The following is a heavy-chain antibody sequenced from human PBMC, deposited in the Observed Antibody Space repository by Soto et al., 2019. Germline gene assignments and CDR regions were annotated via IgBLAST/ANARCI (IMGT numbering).Heavy chain of an antibody. Sequence: ASVKVSCKASGGTFSSYAISWVRQAPGQGLEWMGGIIPIFGTANYAQKFQGRVTITADESTSTAYMELSSLRSEDTAVYYCARPIGVVPYYYYYGMDVWGQGTTVTV. J-gene: IGHJ6*02. CDR1: GGTFSSYA. CDR3: ARPIGVVPYYYYYGMDV. CDR2: IIPIFGTA. D-gene: IGHD3-3*01. V-gene: IGHV1-69*13.